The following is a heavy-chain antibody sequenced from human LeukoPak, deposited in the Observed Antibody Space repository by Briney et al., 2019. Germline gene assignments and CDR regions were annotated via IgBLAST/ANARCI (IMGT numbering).Heavy chain of an antibody. CDR3: ALSGSYAPFDY. J-gene: IGHJ4*02. Sequence: ASVKVSCKASGYTFTSYGISWVRQAPGQGLEWMGWISAHNGNTNYAQKLQGRVTMTTDTYTSTAYMEMRRLRSDDTGVYYCALSGSYAPFDYGGQGTLVTVSS. V-gene: IGHV1-18*01. CDR2: ISAHNGNT. CDR1: GYTFTSYG. D-gene: IGHD1-26*01.